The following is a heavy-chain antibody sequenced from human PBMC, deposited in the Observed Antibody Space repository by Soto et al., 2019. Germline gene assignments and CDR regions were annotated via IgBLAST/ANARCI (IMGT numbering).Heavy chain of an antibody. CDR3: ARDVAARRLDS. Sequence: GGSLRLSCSGSRFTFSNHGMHWVRQAPGKGLEWVAVIWYDGSDEYYADSVKGRFTISRDNSKNMLYLQMNNLRPDDTAVYFCARDVAARRLDSWGQGNPVTGSS. D-gene: IGHD6-6*01. CDR1: RFTFSNHG. V-gene: IGHV3-33*01. CDR2: IWYDGSDE. J-gene: IGHJ4*02.